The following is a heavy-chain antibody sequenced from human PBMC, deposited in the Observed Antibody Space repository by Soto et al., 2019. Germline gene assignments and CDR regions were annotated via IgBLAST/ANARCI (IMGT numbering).Heavy chain of an antibody. CDR1: GFLFNTYA. V-gene: IGHV3-30-3*01. Sequence: QVQLVDSGGGVVQPGGSLRLSCTTSGFLFNTYAMHWVRQAPGKGLEWVAVMSHDGSNTYYADSVKGRFTISRDNPKNTLYLQMDTLRTDDTAVYYCARQATEYYYDSSGYYVDYWGQGTLVTVSS. D-gene: IGHD3-22*01. CDR3: ARQATEYYYDSSGYYVDY. J-gene: IGHJ4*02. CDR2: MSHDGSNT.